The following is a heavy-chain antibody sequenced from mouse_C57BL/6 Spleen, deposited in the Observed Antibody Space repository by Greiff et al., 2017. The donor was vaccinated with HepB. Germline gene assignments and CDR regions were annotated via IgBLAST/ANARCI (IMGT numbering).Heavy chain of an antibody. CDR3: ARGYYDYDGYAMDY. J-gene: IGHJ4*01. D-gene: IGHD2-4*01. CDR1: GFTFSDYY. V-gene: IGHV5-16*01. CDR2: INYDGSST. Sequence: EVQLVESEGGLVQPGSSMKLSCTASGFTFSDYYMAWVRQVPEKGLEWVANINYDGSSTYYLDSLKSRFIISRDNAKNILYLKMSSLKSEDTATYYCARGYYDYDGYAMDYWGQGTSVTVSS.